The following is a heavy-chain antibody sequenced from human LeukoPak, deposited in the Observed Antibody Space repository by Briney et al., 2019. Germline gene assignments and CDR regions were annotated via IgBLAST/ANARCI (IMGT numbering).Heavy chain of an antibody. D-gene: IGHD5-24*01. CDR3: AERTMSAFDS. V-gene: IGHV3-23*01. CDR2: ISGSGNGT. CDR1: GFTFRTYA. Sequence: GGSLRLSCTASGFTFRTYAMNWVRQAPGKGLEWLSGISGSGNGTYYADSVKGRFIISRDNSKNMVYLQMNSLTVEDTATYYCAERTMSAFDSWGQGTLLIVSS. J-gene: IGHJ4*02.